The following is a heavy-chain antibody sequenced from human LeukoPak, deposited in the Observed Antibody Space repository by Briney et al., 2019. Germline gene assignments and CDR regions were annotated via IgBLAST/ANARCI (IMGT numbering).Heavy chain of an antibody. J-gene: IGHJ4*02. CDR3: ARGASPRVIAAAGTPPDY. Sequence: ASVKVSCKASGYTFTSYAMHWVRQAPGQRLEWMGWIKAGNGNTKYSQKFQGRVTITRDTSASTAYMELSSLRSEDTAVYYCARGASPRVIAAAGTPPDYWGQGTLVTVSS. CDR1: GYTFTSYA. V-gene: IGHV1-3*01. D-gene: IGHD6-13*01. CDR2: IKAGNGNT.